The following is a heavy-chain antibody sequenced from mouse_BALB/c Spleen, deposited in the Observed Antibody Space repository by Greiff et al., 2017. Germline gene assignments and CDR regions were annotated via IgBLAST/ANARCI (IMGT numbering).Heavy chain of an antibody. V-gene: IGHV1-67*01. CDR2: ISTYYGNT. Sequence: QVQLQQSGPELVRPGVSVKISCKGSGYTFTDYAMHWVKQSHAKSLEWIGVISTYYGNTNYNQKFKGKATMTVDKSSSTAYMELARLTSEDSAIYYCARDYGGNYVYFDYWGQGTTLTVSS. D-gene: IGHD1-1*02. CDR3: ARDYGGNYVYFDY. J-gene: IGHJ2*01. CDR1: GYTFTDYA.